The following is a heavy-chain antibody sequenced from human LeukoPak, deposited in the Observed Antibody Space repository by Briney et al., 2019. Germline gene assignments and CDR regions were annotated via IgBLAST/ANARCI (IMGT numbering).Heavy chain of an antibody. CDR1: GFTVSSNY. J-gene: IGHJ6*02. Sequence: GGSLRLSCVASGFTVSSNYMSWVRQAPGKGLEWVSVIYSGGSGGSTYYADSVRGRFIISRDNSKNTLYLPMTSLRAEETAVYYCARDSDGSKPYYYGMDVWGQGTTVTVSS. CDR3: ARDSDGSKPYYYGMDV. D-gene: IGHD5-24*01. CDR2: IYSGGSGGST. V-gene: IGHV3-66*01.